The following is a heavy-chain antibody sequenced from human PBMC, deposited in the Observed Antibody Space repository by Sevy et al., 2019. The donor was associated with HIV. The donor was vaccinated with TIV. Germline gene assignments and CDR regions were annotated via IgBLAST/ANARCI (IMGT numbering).Heavy chain of an antibody. CDR1: GKSLTELA. D-gene: IGHD3-22*01. J-gene: IGHJ4*02. CDR3: ATTKDYYDSSGYPFDH. V-gene: IGHV1-24*01. Sequence: ASVKVSCKFSGKSLTELAMHWVRQAPGKGLEWVATFDPEDGRRIYAQKFEDRVTMTEDTSTDTAYMEITSLRSEDTAVYYCATTKDYYDSSGYPFDHWGQGTQVTVPS. CDR2: FDPEDGRR.